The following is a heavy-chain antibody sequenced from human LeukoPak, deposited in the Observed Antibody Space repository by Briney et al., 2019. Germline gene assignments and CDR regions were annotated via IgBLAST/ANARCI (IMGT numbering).Heavy chain of an antibody. CDR2: ISGSGGST. Sequence: GGSLRLSCAASGFTFSSYAMSWVRQAPGKGLEWVSAISGSGGSTYYADSVKGRFTISRDNSKNTLYLQMNSLRAEDTAIYYCAKAIVVVITVFDYWGQGTLVTVSS. CDR1: GFTFSSYA. J-gene: IGHJ4*02. D-gene: IGHD3-22*01. V-gene: IGHV3-23*01. CDR3: AKAIVVVITVFDY.